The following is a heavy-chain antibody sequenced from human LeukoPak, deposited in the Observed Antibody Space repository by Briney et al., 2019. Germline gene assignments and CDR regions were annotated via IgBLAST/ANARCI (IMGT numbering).Heavy chain of an antibody. CDR3: TRGITGTRVDY. D-gene: IGHD1-7*01. V-gene: IGHV3-49*04. CDR1: GFIFGDYA. CDR2: IRSKAYGGTT. Sequence: GRSLRLSCTASGFIFGDYAMSWVRQAPGKGLEWVGFIRSKAYGGTTEYAASVKGRFTISRDDSKSIAYLQMNSLKTEDTAVYYCTRGITGTRVDYWGQGTLVTVSS. J-gene: IGHJ4*02.